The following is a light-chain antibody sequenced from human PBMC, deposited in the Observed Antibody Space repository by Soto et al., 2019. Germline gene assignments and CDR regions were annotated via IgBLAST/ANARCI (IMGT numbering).Light chain of an antibody. CDR1: QSIDNY. Sequence: DIQMTQSPSSLSASVGDRVTITCRASQSIDNYLNWYQQKPGKAPNLLIYAASTLLSGVPSRFSGRGSETHFTLTISSLQPEDFATYYCQQSYSNPETFGQGPKVEIK. J-gene: IGKJ1*01. CDR2: AAS. V-gene: IGKV1-39*01. CDR3: QQSYSNPET.